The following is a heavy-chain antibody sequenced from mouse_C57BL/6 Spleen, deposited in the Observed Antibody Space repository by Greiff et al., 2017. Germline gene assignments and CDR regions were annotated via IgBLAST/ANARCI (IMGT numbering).Heavy chain of an antibody. CDR3: SRAPFGPGLDFDY. CDR1: GFTFSSYA. V-gene: IGHV5-4*01. Sequence: EVLLVESGGGLVKPGGSLKLSCAASGFTFSSYAMSWVRQTPEQRLEWVATISAGGSYTYYPDNVKGRFTISRDNAYNNLYLQMSHLKSEDSAVYDCSRAPFGPGLDFDYWGQGTTLTVSS. J-gene: IGHJ2*01. CDR2: ISAGGSYT.